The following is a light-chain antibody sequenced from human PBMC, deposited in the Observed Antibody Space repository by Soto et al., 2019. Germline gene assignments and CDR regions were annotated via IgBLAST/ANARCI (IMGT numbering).Light chain of an antibody. CDR1: QSDTNAY. Sequence: EMVVTQSPCTLSFSPWERSTLSCRASQSDTNAYLTWYHQKPGQAPRLLIYGASTRATGIPDRFSGSGSGTDFTLTISRVEPEDFAVYYCHYYGGPFGGGTKVDIK. CDR3: HYYGGP. CDR2: GAS. J-gene: IGKJ4*01. V-gene: IGKV3-20*01.